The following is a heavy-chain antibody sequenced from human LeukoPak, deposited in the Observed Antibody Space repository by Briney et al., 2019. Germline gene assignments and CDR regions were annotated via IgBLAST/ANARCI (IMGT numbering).Heavy chain of an antibody. V-gene: IGHV1-18*01. CDR1: GYTFTSYD. Sequence: GASVKVSCKASGYTFTSYDISWMRQAPRQGLEWMGWISPHNGNTNYAQKLQGRVTMTTDTSTSTAYMELRSLRSDDTAVYYCVRGSSSSWYVWGQGTLVTVSS. CDR2: ISPHNGNT. D-gene: IGHD6-13*01. CDR3: VRGSSSSWYV. J-gene: IGHJ4*02.